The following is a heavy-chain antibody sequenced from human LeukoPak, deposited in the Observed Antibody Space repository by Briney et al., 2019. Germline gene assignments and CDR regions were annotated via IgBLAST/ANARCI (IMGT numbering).Heavy chain of an antibody. CDR2: INANSGGT. D-gene: IGHD6-13*01. CDR3: ASRKGEPSISWYYMDV. Sequence: GASVKVSCKASGYTFTAYYMHWVRQAPGQGLEWMGWINANSGGTNYAQKFQGRVTITADESTSTAYMELSSLRSEDTAVYYCASRKGEPSISWYYMDVWGKGTTVTVSS. J-gene: IGHJ6*03. V-gene: IGHV1-2*02. CDR1: GYTFTAYY.